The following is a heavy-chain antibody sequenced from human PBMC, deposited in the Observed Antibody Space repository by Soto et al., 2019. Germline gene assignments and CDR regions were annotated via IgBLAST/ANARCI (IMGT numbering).Heavy chain of an antibody. CDR3: ARCISGTYSDWLDL. CDR1: HYTFTRYG. CDR2: ITSDNGKT. V-gene: IGHV1-18*04. Sequence: GALVKVSCKASHYTFTRYGISWVRQAPGQGPEWMGWITSDNGKTNYAQKIQGRLTMTTDTSTSTAYMELRSLRSDDTAVYYCARCISGTYSDWLDLWGQGTPVTVSS. J-gene: IGHJ5*02. D-gene: IGHD1-26*01.